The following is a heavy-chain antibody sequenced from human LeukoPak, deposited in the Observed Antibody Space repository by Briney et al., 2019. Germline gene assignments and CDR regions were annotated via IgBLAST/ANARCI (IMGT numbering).Heavy chain of an antibody. V-gene: IGHV3-21*01. CDR2: ISSSSSYI. D-gene: IGHD1-26*01. CDR3: ARDVVGAQSPLDY. CDR1: GFTFSSYS. J-gene: IGHJ4*02. Sequence: PGGSLRLSCAASGFTFSSYSMNWVRQAPGKGLEWVSSISSSSSYIYYADSVKGRFTISRDNAKNSLYLQMNSLRAEDTAVYYCARDVVGAQSPLDYWGQGTLVTVSS.